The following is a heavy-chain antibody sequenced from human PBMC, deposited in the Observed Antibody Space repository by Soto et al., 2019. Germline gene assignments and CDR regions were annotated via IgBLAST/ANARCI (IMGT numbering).Heavy chain of an antibody. D-gene: IGHD2-2*01. V-gene: IGHV4-31*03. CDR3: AVVVPARFDY. CDR2: IYYSGST. Sequence: QVQLQESGPGLVKPSQTLSLTCTVSGGSISSGGYYWSWIRQHPGKGLEWIGYIYYSGSTYYNPPLXIXVXIXXDTSKHQSSLKLSSVTAADTAVYYCAVVVPARFDYWGQGTLVTVSS. CDR1: GGSISSGGYY. J-gene: IGHJ4*02.